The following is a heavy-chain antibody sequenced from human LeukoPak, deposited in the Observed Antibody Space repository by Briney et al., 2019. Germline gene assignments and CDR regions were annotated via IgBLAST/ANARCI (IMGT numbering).Heavy chain of an antibody. Sequence: EASVTVSRQASGYTLTGYYMHWVRQAPGPGLEWMGWINPNGGGATYAQQLQGRVPMTRDTSISTAYMELSRLRSADTAVYYCARAELPYYDFWSGYYRFDPWGQGTLVTVSS. CDR2: INPNGGGA. CDR1: GYTLTGYY. J-gene: IGHJ5*02. CDR3: ARAELPYYDFWSGYYRFDP. V-gene: IGHV1-2*02. D-gene: IGHD3-3*01.